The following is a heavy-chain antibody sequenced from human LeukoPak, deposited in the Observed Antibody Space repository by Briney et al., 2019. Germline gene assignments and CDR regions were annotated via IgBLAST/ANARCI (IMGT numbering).Heavy chain of an antibody. D-gene: IGHD3-22*01. CDR1: GGSISSYY. J-gene: IGHJ3*02. CDR2: IYTSGST. V-gene: IGHV4-4*07. CDR3: ASTLNYYDSSGPYAFDI. Sequence: SETLSLTCTVPGGSISSYYWSWIRQPAGKGLEWIGRIYTSGSTNYNPSLKSRVTMSVDTSKNQFSLKLSSVTAADTAVYYCASTLNYYDSSGPYAFDIWGQGTMVTVSS.